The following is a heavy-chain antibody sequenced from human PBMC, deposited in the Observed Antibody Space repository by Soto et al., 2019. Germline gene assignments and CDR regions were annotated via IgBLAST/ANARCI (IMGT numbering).Heavy chain of an antibody. J-gene: IGHJ6*02. Sequence: EVQLVESGGGLVQPGGSLRVSCAASGFTFGSYWMNWVRQAPGKGLVWVSSIDSDGSSTTYADSVEGRFTTSRDNAKNTRYLQMSSLIVEDTAVYYCARGRPYGMDVWGQGTTVTVSS. CDR2: IDSDGSST. CDR3: ARGRPYGMDV. V-gene: IGHV3-74*01. CDR1: GFTFGSYW.